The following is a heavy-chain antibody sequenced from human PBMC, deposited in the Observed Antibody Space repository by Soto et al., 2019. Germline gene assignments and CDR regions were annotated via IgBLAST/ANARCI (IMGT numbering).Heavy chain of an antibody. CDR1: GFTFSDYY. J-gene: IGHJ6*03. CDR2: ISSSGSTI. D-gene: IGHD3-3*02. CDR3: ARDLSHSDMDV. V-gene: IGHV3-11*01. Sequence: GGSLRLSCAASGFTFSDYYMSWIRQAPGKGLEWVSYISSSGSTIYYADSVKGRFTISRDNAKNSLYLQMSSLRAEDTAVYYCARDLSHSDMDVWGKGTTVTVSS.